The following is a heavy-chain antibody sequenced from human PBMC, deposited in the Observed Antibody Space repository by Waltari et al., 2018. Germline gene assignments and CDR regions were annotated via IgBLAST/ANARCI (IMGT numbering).Heavy chain of an antibody. Sequence: EVQLVESGGVVVQPGGSLRLSCAASGFTFDDYAMHWVRQAPGKGLEWVSLISWDGGSTYYADSVKGRFTISRDNSKNSLYLQMNSLRAEDTALYYCAKDGSPGDFWSGTRGYYYMDVWGKGTTVTVSS. D-gene: IGHD3-3*01. CDR3: AKDGSPGDFWSGTRGYYYMDV. J-gene: IGHJ6*03. V-gene: IGHV3-43D*03. CDR1: GFTFDDYA. CDR2: ISWDGGST.